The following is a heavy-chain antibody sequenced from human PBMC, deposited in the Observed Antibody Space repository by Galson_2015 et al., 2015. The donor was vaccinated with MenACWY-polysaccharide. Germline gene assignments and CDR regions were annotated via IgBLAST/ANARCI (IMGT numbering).Heavy chain of an antibody. J-gene: IGHJ4*02. V-gene: IGHV3-30*04. CDR1: GFTFNTFA. D-gene: IGHD3-10*01. Sequence: SLRLSCAASGFTFNTFALHWVRQAPGKGLEWVALISYDGSSKHYTDSVKGRFTISRDNSKNTLDLQINSLRTEDTAMYYCARDSGDQDLGSFDYWGQGSLVTVSS. CDR3: ARDSGDQDLGSFDY. CDR2: ISYDGSSK.